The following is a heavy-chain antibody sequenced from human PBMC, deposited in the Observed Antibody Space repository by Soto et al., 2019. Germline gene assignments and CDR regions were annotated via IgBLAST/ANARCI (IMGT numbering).Heavy chain of an antibody. J-gene: IGHJ5*02. V-gene: IGHV1-2*02. CDR3: ARGGGTLLAPPP. CDR2: INPNSGAT. CDR1: GYTFTGYF. Sequence: ASVKVSCKASGYTFTGYFMHWVRQAPGQGLEWMGWINPNSGATKYAQKFQGRVTLSRDTSIRTAYMELSGLRSDDTAVYYCARGGGTLLAPPPWGQGTLVTVSS. D-gene: IGHD3-10*01.